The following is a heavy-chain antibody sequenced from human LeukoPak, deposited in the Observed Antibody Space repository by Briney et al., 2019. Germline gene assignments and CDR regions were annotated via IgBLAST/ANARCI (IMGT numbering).Heavy chain of an antibody. CDR1: GFTFSSYG. CDR2: IWYDGSNK. CDR3: ARGPGIAAAGDY. Sequence: GRSLRLSCAASGFTFSSYGMHWVRQAPGKGPEWVAVIWYDGSNKYYADSVKGRFTISRDNSKNTLYLQMNSLRTEDTAVHYCARGPGIAAAGDYWGQGTLVTVSS. D-gene: IGHD6-13*01. V-gene: IGHV3-33*01. J-gene: IGHJ4*02.